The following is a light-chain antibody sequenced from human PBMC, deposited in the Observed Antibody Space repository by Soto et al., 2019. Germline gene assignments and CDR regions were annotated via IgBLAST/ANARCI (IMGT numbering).Light chain of an antibody. CDR3: QSYDNSLSGWV. J-gene: IGLJ3*02. CDR1: SSNSGAGYD. CDR2: FNT. V-gene: IGLV1-40*01. Sequence: QSVLTQPPSASGTPGQRVTISCSGSSSNSGAGYDVHWYQQLPGTAPKLLIYFNTNRPSGVPDRFSGSKSGTSASLAITGLQAEDEADYYCQSYDNSLSGWVFGGGTKLTVL.